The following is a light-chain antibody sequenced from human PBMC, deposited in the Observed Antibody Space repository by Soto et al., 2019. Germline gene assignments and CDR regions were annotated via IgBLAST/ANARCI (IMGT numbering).Light chain of an antibody. J-gene: IGLJ3*02. CDR1: SSDVGSYNL. V-gene: IGLV2-23*03. CDR3: FPYAGSSTFV. CDR2: EGI. Sequence: QSVLTQPASVSGSPGQSITISCTGTSSDVGSYNLVSWYQRHPGKDPKLMIYEGIKRPSGVSNRFSGSKSGNTASLTISGLQAENEAVYHCFPYAGSSTFVFGGGTKLTVL.